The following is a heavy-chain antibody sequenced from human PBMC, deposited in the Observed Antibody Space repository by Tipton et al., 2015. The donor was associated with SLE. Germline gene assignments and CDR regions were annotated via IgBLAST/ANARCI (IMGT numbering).Heavy chain of an antibody. CDR1: GDSISRSSYC. D-gene: IGHD5-24*01. Sequence: TLSLTCTASGDSISRSSYCWGWIRQPPGKGLEWIGSICYRGTTYYNPSLKSRVTISVDTSKNQLSLKLRSVTAADTAVYYCARDAVDGYRGGAVDSWGQGTLVTVSS. CDR2: ICYRGTT. V-gene: IGHV4-39*07. CDR3: ARDAVDGYRGGAVDS. J-gene: IGHJ4*02.